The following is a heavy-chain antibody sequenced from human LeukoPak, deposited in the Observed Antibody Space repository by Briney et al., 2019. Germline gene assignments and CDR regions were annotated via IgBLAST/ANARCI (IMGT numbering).Heavy chain of an antibody. Sequence: GGSLRLSCAASGFIFSQAWMNWVRQAPGKGLEWVAVIWYDGSNKYYADSVKGRFTISRDNSKNTLYLQMNSLRAEDTAVYYCARGYCSGGSCYSFDYWGQGTLVTVSS. CDR1: GFIFSQAW. CDR2: IWYDGSNK. V-gene: IGHV3-33*07. J-gene: IGHJ4*02. D-gene: IGHD2-15*01. CDR3: ARGYCSGGSCYSFDY.